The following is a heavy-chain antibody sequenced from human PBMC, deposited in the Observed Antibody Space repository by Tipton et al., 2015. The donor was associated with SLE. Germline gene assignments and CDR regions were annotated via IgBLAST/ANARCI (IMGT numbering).Heavy chain of an antibody. D-gene: IGHD3-10*01. CDR3: VRRHYYGSGAWFDP. CDR2: ISPTDSDT. V-gene: IGHV5-51*03. Sequence: QSGPEVKKPGESLKISCKGSGYSFTTYWIGWVRQMPGKGLEWMGFISPTDSDTIYSPSFQGQVTFSADKSISTAYLQWSSLEASDTAIYYCVRRHYYGSGAWFDPWGQGTLVTVPS. CDR1: GYSFTTYW. J-gene: IGHJ5*02.